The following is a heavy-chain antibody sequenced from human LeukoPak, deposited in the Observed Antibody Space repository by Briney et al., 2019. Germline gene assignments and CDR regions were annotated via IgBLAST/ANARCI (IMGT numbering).Heavy chain of an antibody. J-gene: IGHJ4*02. CDR1: GGSISSYY. D-gene: IGHD3-9*01. Sequence: SETLSLTCTVSGGSISSYYWSWIRQSPGKGLEWIGYVYYRGSANYNPSLKSRVTISIDTSKNQFSLKLSSVTAADTAVYYCARLSLSYDVLTGYSPEFFDYWGQGTLVTVSS. CDR2: VYYRGSA. V-gene: IGHV4-59*01. CDR3: ARLSLSYDVLTGYSPEFFDY.